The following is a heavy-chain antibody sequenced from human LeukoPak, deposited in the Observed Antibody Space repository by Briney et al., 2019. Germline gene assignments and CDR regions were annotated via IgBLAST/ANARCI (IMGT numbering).Heavy chain of an antibody. CDR2: IYYSGST. CDR3: ARGLADETYDFWSGYYTGRYYYYYGMDV. V-gene: IGHV4-59*01. J-gene: IGHJ6*02. D-gene: IGHD3-3*01. CDR1: GGSISSYY. Sequence: SETLSLTCTVSGGSISSYYWSWIRQPPGKGLEWIGYIYYSGSTNYNPSLKSRVTISVDTSKNQFSLKLSSVTAADTAVYYCARGLADETYDFWSGYYTGRYYYYYGMDVWGQGTTVTVSS.